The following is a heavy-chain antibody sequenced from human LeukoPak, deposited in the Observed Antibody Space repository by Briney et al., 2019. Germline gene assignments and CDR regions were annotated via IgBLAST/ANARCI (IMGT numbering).Heavy chain of an antibody. V-gene: IGHV3-30*03. D-gene: IGHD1-26*01. J-gene: IGHJ4*02. CDR3: ARGGGATPFDY. CDR1: GFTFTSYG. Sequence: PGGSLRLSCATSGFTFTSYGIHWVRQAPGKGLEWVAVLSYDGNHKYYADSVKGRFTISRDTSKNTLYLQMNSLRAEDTAVYYCARGGGATPFDYWGQGTLVTVSS. CDR2: LSYDGNHK.